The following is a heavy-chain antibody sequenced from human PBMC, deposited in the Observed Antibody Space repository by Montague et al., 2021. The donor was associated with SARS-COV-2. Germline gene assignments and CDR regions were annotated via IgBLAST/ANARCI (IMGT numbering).Heavy chain of an antibody. CDR2: ISYRGDP. J-gene: IGHJ4*02. CDR3: AKPLATGNYYY. D-gene: IGHD1-1*01. Sequence: SETLSLTCTVSGGSISSSNYYLGWVRQPPGKGLEWIGSISYRGDPYYNPSLKSRLTISVDTSQNQFSLKLSSVTAADTAVYYCAKPLATGNYYYWGQGTLVTVSS. CDR1: GGSISSSNYY. V-gene: IGHV4-39*01.